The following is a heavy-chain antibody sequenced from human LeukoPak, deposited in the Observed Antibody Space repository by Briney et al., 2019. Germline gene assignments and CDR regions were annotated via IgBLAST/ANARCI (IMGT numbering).Heavy chain of an antibody. CDR3: AKASSQLLYNWFDP. V-gene: IGHV3-9*01. CDR1: GFTFDDYA. CDR2: ISWNSGSI. J-gene: IGHJ5*02. D-gene: IGHD2-2*01. Sequence: GGSLRLSCAASGFTFDDYAMHWVRQAPGKGLEWVSGISWNSGSIGYADSVKGRFTISRDNAKNSLYLQMNSLRAEDTAVYYCAKASSQLLYNWFDPWGQGTLVTVSS.